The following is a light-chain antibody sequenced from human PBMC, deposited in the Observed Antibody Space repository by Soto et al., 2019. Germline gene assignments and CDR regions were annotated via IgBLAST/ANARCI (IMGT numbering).Light chain of an antibody. CDR1: QSVSSSY. CDR2: GAS. Sequence: EIVLTQSPGTLSLSPGERATLSCRASQSVSSSYLAWYQQKPGQAPRLLIYGASSRATGIPDRFSGSGSGTDFTLTISSVQPDDFATYYCQHYNPNSPTWTFGQGTKVEVK. CDR3: QHYNPNSPTWT. J-gene: IGKJ1*01. V-gene: IGKV3-20*01.